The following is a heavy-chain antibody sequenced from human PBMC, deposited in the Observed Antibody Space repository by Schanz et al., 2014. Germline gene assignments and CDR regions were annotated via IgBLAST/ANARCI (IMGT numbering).Heavy chain of an antibody. Sequence: VQLLQFGGGVVQPGGSLRLSCAASGFTFNSYAMTWVRQAPGKGLEWVSSISHSGGSKYYADSVKGRFTISRDNSKNTLYLQMNSLRADDTAVYFCARAHGNNWYGKGLDYWGQGTQVTVSS. J-gene: IGHJ4*02. CDR1: GFTFNSYA. CDR2: ISHSGGSK. V-gene: IGHV3-23*01. D-gene: IGHD1-1*01. CDR3: ARAHGNNWYGKGLDY.